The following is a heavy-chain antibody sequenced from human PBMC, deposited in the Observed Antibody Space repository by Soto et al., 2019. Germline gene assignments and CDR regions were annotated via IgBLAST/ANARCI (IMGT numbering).Heavy chain of an antibody. Sequence: QVQLVQSGAEVKKPGSSVKVSCKASGGTFSSYTISWVRQAPGQGLEWMGRIIPILGIANYAQKFQGRVTITADQSTSTAYMELSSLRSEDTAVYYCAREVAYCSGGSCRLPFDSWGQGTMVTVSS. J-gene: IGHJ3*02. CDR3: AREVAYCSGGSCRLPFDS. D-gene: IGHD2-15*01. CDR1: GGTFSSYT. V-gene: IGHV1-69*08. CDR2: IIPILGIA.